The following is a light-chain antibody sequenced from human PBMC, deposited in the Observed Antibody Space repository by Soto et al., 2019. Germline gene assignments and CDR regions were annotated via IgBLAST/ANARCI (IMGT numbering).Light chain of an antibody. Sequence: QAALRQPPSACGSPEEAVTFSCTGTSSDIGDYNYVSWYQQHPGKAPKLMIYEVTKRPSGVPDRFSGSKSGNTASLTVSGLQADDEADYYCSSYAGNNNYVFGTGTKVTXL. V-gene: IGLV2-8*01. CDR3: SSYAGNNNYV. CDR1: SSDIGDYNY. J-gene: IGLJ1*01. CDR2: EVT.